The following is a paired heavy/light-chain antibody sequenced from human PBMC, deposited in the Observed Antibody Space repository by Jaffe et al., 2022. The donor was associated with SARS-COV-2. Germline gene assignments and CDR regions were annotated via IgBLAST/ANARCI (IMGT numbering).Heavy chain of an antibody. CDR2: LYHDEST. CDR1: GYSISSAYY. CDR3: AWGSYTGYMDV. Sequence: QVQLQESGPGLVKPSETLSLTCTVSGYSISSAYYWGWIRQPPEKGLEWIGSLYHDESTYYNPSLRSRVTLSVDTSKNQFSLKLSSVTAADTAVYHCAWGSYTGYMDVWGKGTTVTVSS. D-gene: IGHD3-16*01. J-gene: IGHJ6*03. V-gene: IGHV4-38-2*02.
Light chain of an antibody. CDR1: QDISSY. CDR3: QQLSSYPRT. V-gene: IGKV1-9*01. J-gene: IGKJ1*01. Sequence: DIQLTQSPSFLSASVGDRVTITCRASQDISSYLAWYQQKPGKAPKLLIFAASTLQSGVPSRFSGSGSGTEFTLTISSLQPEDFATYCCQQLSSYPRTFGQGTKVEIK. CDR2: AAS.